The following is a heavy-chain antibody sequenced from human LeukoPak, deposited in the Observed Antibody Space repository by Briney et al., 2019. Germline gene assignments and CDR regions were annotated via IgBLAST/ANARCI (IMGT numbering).Heavy chain of an antibody. CDR3: ARVLGATTSDY. V-gene: IGHV3-30-3*01. J-gene: IGHJ4*02. Sequence: GGSLRLSCAASGFTFSSYAMHWVRQAPGKGLEWVAVISYDGSNKYYADSVKGRFTISRDNSKNTLYLQMNSLRAEDTAVYYCARVLGATTSDYWGQGTLVTVS. CDR2: ISYDGSNK. CDR1: GFTFSSYA. D-gene: IGHD1-26*01.